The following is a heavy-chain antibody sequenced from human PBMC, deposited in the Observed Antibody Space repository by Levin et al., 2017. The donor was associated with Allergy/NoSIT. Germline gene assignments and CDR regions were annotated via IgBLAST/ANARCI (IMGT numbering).Heavy chain of an antibody. D-gene: IGHD1-26*01. CDR3: ARDKGGSYFAFDV. CDR2: MYNRGNT. J-gene: IGHJ3*01. V-gene: IGHV4-59*01. Sequence: SQTLSLTCSVSGYSISSSFWSWLRQSPEKGLEWIGYMYNRGNTNYNPSLKSRVTISVDTSKNQFSLKLSSVTAADTAVYYCARDKGGSYFAFDVWGPGTVVTVSS. CDR1: GYSISSSF.